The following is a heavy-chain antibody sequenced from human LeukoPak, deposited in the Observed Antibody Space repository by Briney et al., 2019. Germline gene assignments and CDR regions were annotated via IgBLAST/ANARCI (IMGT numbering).Heavy chain of an antibody. Sequence: GGSLRLSCAASGFTVSGNYMSWVRLAPGKGLEWVSVIYRGGNTYYADSVKGRFTISRDNSKNTLYLQMDSLRAEDTAVYYCARDRLELPPFDAFDIWGQGTMVTVSS. D-gene: IGHD1-26*01. J-gene: IGHJ3*02. V-gene: IGHV3-66*01. CDR2: IYRGGNT. CDR1: GFTVSGNY. CDR3: ARDRLELPPFDAFDI.